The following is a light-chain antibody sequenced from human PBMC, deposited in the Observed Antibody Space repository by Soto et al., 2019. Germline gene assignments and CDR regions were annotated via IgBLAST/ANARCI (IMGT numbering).Light chain of an antibody. V-gene: IGKV3-11*01. J-gene: IGKJ4*01. CDR1: QSVSSY. CDR2: DAS. CDR3: QQRSNWPPVLT. Sequence: EIVLTQSPATLSLSPGERATLSCRASQSVSSYLAWYQQKPGQAPRLLIYDASNRATGIPARFSGGGSGTDFTLTISSLEPEDFAVYYCQQRSNWPPVLTFGGGTKVDIK.